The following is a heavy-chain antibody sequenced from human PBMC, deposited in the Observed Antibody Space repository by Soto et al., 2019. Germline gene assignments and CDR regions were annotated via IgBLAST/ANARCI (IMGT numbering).Heavy chain of an antibody. D-gene: IGHD3-22*01. CDR3: ARDLTYYDRIHRFDP. J-gene: IGHJ5*02. CDR2: IYHSGST. V-gene: IGHV4-4*02. Sequence: QVQLQESGPGLVKPSGTLSLTCAVSGGSISSSNWWSWVRQPPGKGLEWIGEIYHSGSTNYNPSLKVRVTVSVEQSKYQFPLKLSSVTAADTAVYYCARDLTYYDRIHRFDPWGQGTLVTVSS. CDR1: GGSISSSNW.